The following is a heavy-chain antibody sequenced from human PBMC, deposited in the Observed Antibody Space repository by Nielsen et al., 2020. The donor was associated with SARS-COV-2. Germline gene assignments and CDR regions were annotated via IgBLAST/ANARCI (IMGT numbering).Heavy chain of an antibody. Sequence: SVPVPCMASGYTFIRYVMHWVRQAPAQGLAWMGWINTTTGNPTHAQGFTGRFVFSLDTSVSTAYLQISILKAEDTAVYYFAGGSVRPVVRCGEVLYQNNWFDPWGQGTLGTVSS. J-gene: IGHJ5*02. CDR3: AGGSVRPVVRCGEVLYQNNWFDP. V-gene: IGHV7-4-1*02. CDR1: GYTFIRYV. CDR2: INTTTGNP. D-gene: IGHD3-10*01.